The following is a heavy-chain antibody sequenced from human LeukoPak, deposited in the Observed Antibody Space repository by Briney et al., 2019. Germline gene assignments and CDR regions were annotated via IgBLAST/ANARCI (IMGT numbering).Heavy chain of an antibody. V-gene: IGHV1-3*03. CDR1: GYTFTSYA. D-gene: IGHD2-15*01. J-gene: IGHJ5*02. CDR2: IDAGNGNT. CDR3: ARGRLDCGGGSCYRGGFDP. Sequence: ASVKVSCKASGYTFTSYAMHWVRQAPGQRLEWMGWIDAGNGNTKYSQEFQGRATITRDTSASTAYMELSSLRSEDMAVYYCARGRLDCGGGSCYRGGFDPWGQGTLVTVSS.